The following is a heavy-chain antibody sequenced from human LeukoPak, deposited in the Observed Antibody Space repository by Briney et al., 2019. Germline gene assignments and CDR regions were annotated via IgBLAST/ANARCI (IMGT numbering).Heavy chain of an antibody. D-gene: IGHD6-13*01. CDR2: IYYSGST. CDR3: ARGGSSSWYEMTD. Sequence: SETLSLTCTVSGGSISSSSYYWGWIRQPPGTGLEWIGSIYYSGSTNYNPSLKSRVTISVDTSKNQFSLKLSSVTAADTAVYYCARGGSSSWYEMTDWGQGTLVTVSS. J-gene: IGHJ4*02. V-gene: IGHV4-39*07. CDR1: GGSISSSSYY.